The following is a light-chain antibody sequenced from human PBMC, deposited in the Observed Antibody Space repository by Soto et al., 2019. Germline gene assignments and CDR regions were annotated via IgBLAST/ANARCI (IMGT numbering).Light chain of an antibody. V-gene: IGKV4-1*01. CDR2: WAS. CDR1: QSSLDRSKNKYY. Sequence: DIVMTQSPDSLAVSLGERATFNCKSSQSSLDRSKNKYYLAWYQQKSGQPPKLLIYWASLREPGVPDRFTGSGSGTDFTLTISSLQAEDVAVYYCQQYFTSPWTFGQGTQVEV. CDR3: QQYFTSPWT. J-gene: IGKJ1*01.